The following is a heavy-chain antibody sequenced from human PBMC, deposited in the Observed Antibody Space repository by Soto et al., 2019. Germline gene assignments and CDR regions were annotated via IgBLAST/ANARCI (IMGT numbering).Heavy chain of an antibody. D-gene: IGHD3-10*01. CDR3: ARYGSGTDNWFDP. J-gene: IGHJ5*02. CDR1: GGSISSYY. CDR2: IYYSGST. Sequence: QVQLQESGPGLVKPSETLSLTCTVSGGSISSYYWSWIRQPPGKGLAWIGYIYYSGSTNYNPSLKSRVTIPVDTSKVQFSLRLSSVTAADTAVYYCARYGSGTDNWFDPWCQGTLVTVSS. V-gene: IGHV4-59*01.